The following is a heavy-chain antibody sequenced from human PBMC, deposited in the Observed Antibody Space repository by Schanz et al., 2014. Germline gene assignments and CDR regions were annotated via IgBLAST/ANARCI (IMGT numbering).Heavy chain of an antibody. CDR3: ARAHGNNWYGKGLDY. Sequence: EGQLAESGGGLVQPGGSLRLSCAASGFTLSNSDMHWVRQGTGKGLEWVSTIGYLGDTYYPDSVKGRFTISRDNSKNTLYLQKNSLRADDTAVYFCARAHGNNWYGKGLDYWGQGTQVTVSS. V-gene: IGHV3-13*01. D-gene: IGHD1-1*01. CDR1: GFTLSNSD. J-gene: IGHJ4*02. CDR2: IGYLGDT.